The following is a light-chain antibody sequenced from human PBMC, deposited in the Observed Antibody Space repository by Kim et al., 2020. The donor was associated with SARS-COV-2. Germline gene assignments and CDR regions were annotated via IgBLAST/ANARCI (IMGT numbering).Light chain of an antibody. J-gene: IGLJ1*01. CDR3: QSYDSSLSVS. V-gene: IGLV1-40*01. Sequence: QSVLTQPPSLSGAPGQRVTISCTGSSSNIGAGYDVHWYQQLPGTAPKLLIYGNSNRPSGVPDRFSGSKSGTSASLAITGLQAEDEADYYCQSYDSSLSVSFGTGTKVTVL. CDR1: SSNIGAGYD. CDR2: GNS.